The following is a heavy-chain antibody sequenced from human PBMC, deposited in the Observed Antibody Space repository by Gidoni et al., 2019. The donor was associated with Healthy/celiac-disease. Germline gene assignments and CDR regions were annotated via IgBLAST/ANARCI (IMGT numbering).Heavy chain of an antibody. Sequence: QVQLVQSGAEVKKPGASVTVSCKASGNTFPGYYMHWVRQAPGQGLEWMGWINPNSGGTNYAQKLQGRVTMTRDTSISTAYMERSRLRSDDTAVYYCARGRNNRQNNWGSYWGQGTLVTVSS. D-gene: IGHD7-27*01. CDR1: GNTFPGYY. V-gene: IGHV1-2*02. CDR2: INPNSGGT. J-gene: IGHJ4*02. CDR3: ARGRNNRQNNWGSY.